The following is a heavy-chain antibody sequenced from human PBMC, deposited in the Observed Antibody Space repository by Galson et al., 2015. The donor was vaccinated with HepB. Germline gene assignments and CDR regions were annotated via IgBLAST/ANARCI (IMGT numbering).Heavy chain of an antibody. CDR1: GFSFSTYS. D-gene: IGHD4-17*01. J-gene: IGHJ4*02. CDR2: ISSSGSTI. Sequence: SLRLSCAASGFSFSTYSMNWVRQAPGKGLEWVSYISSSGSTIYYSDSVKGRFTISRDNAWNSLYLQMNSLRAEDTAVYYCARDYYGDYYFDYWGQGTLVTVSS. V-gene: IGHV3-48*01. CDR3: ARDYYGDYYFDY.